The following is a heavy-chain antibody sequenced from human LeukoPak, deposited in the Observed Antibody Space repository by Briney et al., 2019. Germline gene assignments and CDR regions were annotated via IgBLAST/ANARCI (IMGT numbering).Heavy chain of an antibody. CDR2: ISYDGSNK. CDR1: GFTFSSYA. D-gene: IGHD2-21*02. J-gene: IGHJ4*02. V-gene: IGHV3-30*04. CDR3: AREGQFVVVTDGAQFDY. Sequence: GGSLRLSCAASGFTFSSYAMHWVRQAPDKGLEWVAVISYDGSNKYYADSVKGRFTISRDNSKNTLYLQMNSLRAEDTAVYYCAREGQFVVVTDGAQFDYWGQGTLVTVSS.